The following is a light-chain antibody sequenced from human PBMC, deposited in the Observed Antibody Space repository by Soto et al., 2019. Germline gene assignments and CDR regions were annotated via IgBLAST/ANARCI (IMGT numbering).Light chain of an antibody. CDR2: GAS. V-gene: IGKV3-15*01. J-gene: IGKJ1*01. CDR1: QSVSSN. Sequence: EIVMTQSPATLSVSPGERATLSCRASQSVSSNLALYQQKPGQAPRLLIYGASTRATGIPARFSGSGSGTEFTHTISSLQSEEFAVYYCQQYNNWSPCTFGQGTKVEIK. CDR3: QQYNNWSPCT.